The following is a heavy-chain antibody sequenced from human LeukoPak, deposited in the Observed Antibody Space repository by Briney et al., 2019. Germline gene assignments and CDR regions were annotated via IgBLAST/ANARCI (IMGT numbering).Heavy chain of an antibody. CDR1: GYTFTGYY. J-gene: IGHJ4*02. CDR3: ATDYGGTNFDY. CDR2: INPNSGGT. Sequence: ASVTVSCKASGYTFTGYYMHWVRQAPGQGLEWMGRINPNSGGTNYAQKFQGRVTMTRDTSISTAYMELSRLRSDDTAVYYCATDYGGTNFDYWGQGTLVTVSS. D-gene: IGHD4-23*01. V-gene: IGHV1-2*06.